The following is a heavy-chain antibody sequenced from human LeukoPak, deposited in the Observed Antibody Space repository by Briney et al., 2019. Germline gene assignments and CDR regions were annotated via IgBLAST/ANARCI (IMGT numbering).Heavy chain of an antibody. CDR3: ARDKVAVDGPRFNP. D-gene: IGHD6-19*01. J-gene: IGHJ5*02. Sequence: SETLSLTCPVSGGSISSHYWTWIRQPPGKGLEWIGYISYSGSTNYNPSLKSRVTMSVDTSKNHFSLKLTSVTAADTAVYYCARDKVAVDGPRFNPWGQGTLVTVSS. CDR2: ISYSGST. V-gene: IGHV4-59*11. CDR1: GGSISSHY.